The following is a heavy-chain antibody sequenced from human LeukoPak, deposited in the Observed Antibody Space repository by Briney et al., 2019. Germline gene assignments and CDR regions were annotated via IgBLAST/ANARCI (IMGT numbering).Heavy chain of an antibody. V-gene: IGHV4-59*01. D-gene: IGHD3-10*01. Sequence: SETLSLTCTVSGGSISSYYWSWIRQPPGKGLEWIGYIYYSGSTNYNPSLKSRVTIPVDTSKNQFSLKLSSVTAADTAVYYCARGASMVRGVIFDYWGQGTLVTVSS. CDR3: ARGASMVRGVIFDY. J-gene: IGHJ4*02. CDR1: GGSISSYY. CDR2: IYYSGST.